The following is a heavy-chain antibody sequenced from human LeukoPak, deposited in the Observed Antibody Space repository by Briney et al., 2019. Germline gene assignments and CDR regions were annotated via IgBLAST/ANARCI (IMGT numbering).Heavy chain of an antibody. CDR2: IIGRGGST. Sequence: GGSLTPSCPPSGFTFSSFAMSGVPQPPGRGRGWVSAIIGRGGSTYYADSVKGRFTISRDNSKNTLYLQMNSLRAEDTAVYYCAKSTAPNYCGGDCYSSEYFQHWGQGTLVTVSS. J-gene: IGHJ1*01. V-gene: IGHV3-23*01. D-gene: IGHD2-21*02. CDR1: GFTFSSFA. CDR3: AKSTAPNYCGGDCYSSEYFQH.